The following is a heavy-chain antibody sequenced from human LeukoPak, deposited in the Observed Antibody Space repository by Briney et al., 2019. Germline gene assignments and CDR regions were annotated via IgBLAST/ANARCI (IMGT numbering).Heavy chain of an antibody. Sequence: ASVQVSCKASGYTFTSYAISWVRQAPGQGLEWMGWISAYHGNSNYEQKLQGRVTMTTDPPTNPAYPELRRLTSYDPALSLCARDRAGSGDVRYWGQGTLVTVSS. CDR3: ARDRAGSGDVRY. D-gene: IGHD2-15*01. V-gene: IGHV1-18*01. CDR2: ISAYHGNS. J-gene: IGHJ4*02. CDR1: GYTFTSYA.